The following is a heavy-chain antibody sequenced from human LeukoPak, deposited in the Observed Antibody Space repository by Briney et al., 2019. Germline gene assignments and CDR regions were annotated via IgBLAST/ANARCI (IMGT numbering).Heavy chain of an antibody. Sequence: GGSLRLSCAASGFTFSDFEVSWVRQAPGKGLEWVSVIYSGGGTYYADSVKGRFTISRDNSKNTLYLQMNSLRAEDTAVYYCARDMAGPPLFYYWGQGTLVTVSS. J-gene: IGHJ4*02. CDR1: GFTFSDFE. CDR2: IYSGGGT. D-gene: IGHD6-19*01. CDR3: ARDMAGPPLFYY. V-gene: IGHV3-53*01.